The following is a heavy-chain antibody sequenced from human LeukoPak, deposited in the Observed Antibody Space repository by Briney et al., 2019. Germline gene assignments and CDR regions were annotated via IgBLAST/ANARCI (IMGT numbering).Heavy chain of an antibody. D-gene: IGHD3-10*01. J-gene: IGHJ4*02. Sequence: GGSLRLSYAVSGFSFSSYWMSWVRQAPGRGLEWVANIKTDGTEKYYVDSVKGRFTISRDNARNSLYLLMNSLRVDDTALYYCTRDDGAGPHYWGQGTLVAVST. V-gene: IGHV3-7*01. CDR1: GFSFSSYW. CDR3: TRDDGAGPHY. CDR2: IKTDGTEK.